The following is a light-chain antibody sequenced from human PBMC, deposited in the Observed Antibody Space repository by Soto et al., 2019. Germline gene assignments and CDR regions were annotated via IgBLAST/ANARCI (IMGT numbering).Light chain of an antibody. CDR1: QSVSSSY. CDR2: GAS. Sequence: EIVLTQSPDPLSLSPGERATLSCRASQSVSSSYLAWYQQRPGQAPRLLIYGASSRATGIPDRFSGSGSGTDFTLTISRLDPEDFAVFYCQQYGSSITLGQGTRLEIK. J-gene: IGKJ5*01. V-gene: IGKV3-20*01. CDR3: QQYGSSIT.